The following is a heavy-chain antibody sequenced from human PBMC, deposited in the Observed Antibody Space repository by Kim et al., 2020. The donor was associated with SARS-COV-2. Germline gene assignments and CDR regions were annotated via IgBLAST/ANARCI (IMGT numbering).Heavy chain of an antibody. CDR3: ARVSGFGEFYYYYGMDV. CDR2: INHSGST. Sequence: SETLSLTCAVYGGSFSGYYWSWIRQPPGKGLEWIGEINHSGSTNYNPSLKSRVTISVDTSKNQFSLKLSSVTAADTAVYYCARVSGFGEFYYYYGMDVWGQGTTVTVSS. V-gene: IGHV4-34*01. D-gene: IGHD3-10*01. CDR1: GGSFSGYY. J-gene: IGHJ6*02.